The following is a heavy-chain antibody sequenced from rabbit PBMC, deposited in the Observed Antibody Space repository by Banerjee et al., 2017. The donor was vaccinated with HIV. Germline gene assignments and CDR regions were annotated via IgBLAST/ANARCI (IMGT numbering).Heavy chain of an antibody. Sequence: QEQLEESGGDLVKPEGSLTLTCTASGFDFSSNYWICWVRQAPGKGLEWIACIGDGSSGSTWYASWVNGRFTISKTSSTTVTLQMTSLTAADTATYFCARAHPTYASSSGYSGGDFSLWGQGTLVTVS. J-gene: IGHJ4*01. V-gene: IGHV1S45*01. CDR1: GFDFSSNYW. CDR3: ARAHPTYASSSGYSGGDFSL. D-gene: IGHD1-1*01. CDR2: IGDGSSGST.